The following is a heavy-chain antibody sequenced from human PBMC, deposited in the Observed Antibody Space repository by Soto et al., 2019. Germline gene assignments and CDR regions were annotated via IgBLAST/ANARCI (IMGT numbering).Heavy chain of an antibody. CDR1: GFTFSSYE. D-gene: IGHD2-15*01. Sequence: GGSLSLSCAASGFTFSSYEMNWVRQAPGKGPEWFSYISSSGSTIYYAYSVKGRFTISRDNAKNSLYLQMNSLRAEDTAVYYCARDFYTCSGGSSFDLWGQGTLVTVSS. CDR3: ARDFYTCSGGSSFDL. J-gene: IGHJ5*02. V-gene: IGHV3-48*03. CDR2: ISSSGSTI.